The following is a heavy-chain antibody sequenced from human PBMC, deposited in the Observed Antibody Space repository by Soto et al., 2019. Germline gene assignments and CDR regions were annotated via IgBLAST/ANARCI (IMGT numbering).Heavy chain of an antibody. CDR2: IVRDGGQK. D-gene: IGHD2-2*01. Sequence: QVHLVESGGGVVQPGRPLRLSCAASGFTFSRYGMHWVRQAPGKGLEWVGVIVRDGGQKQYADSVRGRFTISRDNSRDSLFLEVNSVTVYDTAVYYCARDDAVEVHGLDSLGQGTLVTVSS. CDR3: ARDDAVEVHGLDS. J-gene: IGHJ4*02. CDR1: GFTFSRYG. V-gene: IGHV3-33*01.